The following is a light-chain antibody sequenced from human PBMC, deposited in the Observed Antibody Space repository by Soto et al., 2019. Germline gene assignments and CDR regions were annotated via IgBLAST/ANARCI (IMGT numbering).Light chain of an antibody. Sequence: DIQMTQSPSSLSXSXXIXXTITFQASQDVSNYLNWYQQKPGKAPKLLIYDASNLQTGVPSRFSGSGSGTDFTFTINSLQPEDIATYYCQQYDYLPYTFGQGTKVDIK. CDR3: QQYDYLPYT. CDR1: QDVSNY. CDR2: DAS. J-gene: IGKJ2*01. V-gene: IGKV1-33*01.